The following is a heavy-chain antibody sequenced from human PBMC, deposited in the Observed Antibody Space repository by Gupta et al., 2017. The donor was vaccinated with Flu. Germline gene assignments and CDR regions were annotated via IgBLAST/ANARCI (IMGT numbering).Heavy chain of an antibody. J-gene: IGHJ4*02. V-gene: IGHV3-23*01. D-gene: IGHD4-17*01. CDR2: ISGGGGTT. Sequence: APGEGLEWVSAISGGGGTTYYPDSVRGRFTISRDNSMNTLYLQMNSLRAEDTAVYYCAKGGDYGDYYYSDLDYWGQGTLVTVSS. CDR3: AKGGDYGDYYYSDLDY.